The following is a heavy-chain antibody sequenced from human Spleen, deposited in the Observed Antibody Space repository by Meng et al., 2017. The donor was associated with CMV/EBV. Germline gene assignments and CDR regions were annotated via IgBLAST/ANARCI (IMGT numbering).Heavy chain of an antibody. D-gene: IGHD7-27*01. Sequence: GGSLRLSCTASGFAFDDYAAHWVRQAPGKGLEWVSSITWSSSTVAYADSVKGRFTVSRDNAKKSLYLQMNSLRAEDTAVYYCARDLGGAGEYYFDYWGQGTLVTVSS. V-gene: IGHV3-9*01. J-gene: IGHJ4*02. CDR2: ITWSSSTV. CDR1: GFAFDDYA. CDR3: ARDLGGAGEYYFDY.